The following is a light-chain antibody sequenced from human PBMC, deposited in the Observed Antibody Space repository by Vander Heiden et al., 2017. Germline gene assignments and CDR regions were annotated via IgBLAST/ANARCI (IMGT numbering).Light chain of an antibody. CDR1: QSISSW. CDR3: QQYNSYSPWT. V-gene: IGKV1-5*03. Sequence: DIHMTQSPSTLSASVGDRVTIPCRASQSISSWLAWYQQKPGKAPKLLIYKASSLESGVPSRFSGSGSGTEFTLTISSLHPDDFATYYCQQYNSYSPWTFGQGIKVEIK. J-gene: IGKJ1*01. CDR2: KAS.